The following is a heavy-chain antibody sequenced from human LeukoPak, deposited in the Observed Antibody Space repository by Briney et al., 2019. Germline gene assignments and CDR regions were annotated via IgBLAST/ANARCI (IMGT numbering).Heavy chain of an antibody. CDR1: GYSFTTYW. D-gene: IGHD6-6*01. CDR2: IYSGDSDT. J-gene: IGHJ4*02. CDR3: TNSRF. V-gene: IGHV5-51*01. Sequence: GESLKIFCKGSGYSFTTYWICCGRQMPGKGLEGMGIIYSGDSDTRYSPSFQGQVTISADKSITTAYLQWNSLTASDTAMYYCTNSRFWGQGTLVTVSS.